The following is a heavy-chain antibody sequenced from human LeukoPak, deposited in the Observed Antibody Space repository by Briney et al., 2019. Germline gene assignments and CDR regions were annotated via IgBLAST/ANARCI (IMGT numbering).Heavy chain of an antibody. CDR3: ASSDITTTPVYFDY. CDR1: GDSISSYY. Sequence: TSETLSLTCSVSGDSISSYYWTWIRQPPGKGLEWIGYIYYSGSTNYNPSLKGRVTISADTSKNQFSLKLSSVTAADTAMYYCASSDITTTPVYFDYWGQGTLVTVSS. V-gene: IGHV4-59*01. D-gene: IGHD1-20*01. CDR2: IYYSGST. J-gene: IGHJ4*02.